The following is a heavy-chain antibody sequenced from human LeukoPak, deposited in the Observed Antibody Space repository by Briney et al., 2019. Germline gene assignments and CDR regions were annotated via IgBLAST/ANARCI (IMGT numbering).Heavy chain of an antibody. Sequence: AAVKVSCKASGYTFTGYYMHWVRQAPGQGLEWMGWINPNSGGTNYAQKFQGRVTMTRDTSISTAYMELRRLRSDATAVYYCARVLDYDFWSGYTFVLDYWGQGTLVPVSS. CDR3: ARVLDYDFWSGYTFVLDY. V-gene: IGHV1-2*02. CDR2: INPNSGGT. J-gene: IGHJ4*02. CDR1: GYTFTGYY. D-gene: IGHD3-3*01.